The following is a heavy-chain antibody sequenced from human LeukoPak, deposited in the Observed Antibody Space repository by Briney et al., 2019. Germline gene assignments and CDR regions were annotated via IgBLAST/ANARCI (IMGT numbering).Heavy chain of an antibody. CDR2: IHHSGGT. J-gene: IGHJ3*02. V-gene: IGHV4-39*01. Sequence: SETLSLTCTVSGASISSSSYYWGWIRQPPGKGLEWIGSIHHSGGTYDNPSLKSRVTISVDTSKNQFSLKLSSVTAADTAVYYCASGGFDIWGQGTMVTVSS. D-gene: IGHD2-15*01. CDR1: GASISSSSYY. CDR3: ASGGFDI.